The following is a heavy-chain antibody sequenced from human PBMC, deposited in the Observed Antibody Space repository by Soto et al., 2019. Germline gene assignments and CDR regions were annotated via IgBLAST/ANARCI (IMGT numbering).Heavy chain of an antibody. Sequence: GGSLRLSCAASGFTFSSYAMSWVRQAPGKGLEWVSATSGSGGSTYYADSVKGRFTISRDNSKNTLYLQMNSLRAEDTAVYYCAKDIQYYYDSSGYYPEAAFDIWGQGTMVTVSS. V-gene: IGHV3-23*01. CDR2: TSGSGGST. CDR1: GFTFSSYA. CDR3: AKDIQYYYDSSGYYPEAAFDI. J-gene: IGHJ3*02. D-gene: IGHD3-22*01.